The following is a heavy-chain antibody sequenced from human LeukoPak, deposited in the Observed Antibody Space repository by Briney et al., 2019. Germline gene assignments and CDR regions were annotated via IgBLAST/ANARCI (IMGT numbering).Heavy chain of an antibody. CDR3: ARDRGNYCGGVCYSNY. Sequence: KPGGSLRLSCAASGFTFSSYSMNWVRQAPGKGLEWVSSISSSSSYIYYADSVKGRFTITRDNAKNSLYLQMNSLRAEDTAVYYCARDRGNYCGGVCYSNYWGQGTLVTVSS. D-gene: IGHD2-21*01. CDR1: GFTFSSYS. J-gene: IGHJ4*02. CDR2: ISSSSSYI. V-gene: IGHV3-21*01.